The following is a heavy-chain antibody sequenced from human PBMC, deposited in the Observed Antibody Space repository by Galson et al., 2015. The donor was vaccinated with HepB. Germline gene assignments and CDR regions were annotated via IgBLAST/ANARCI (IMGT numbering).Heavy chain of an antibody. CDR1: GFTFSNYG. V-gene: IGHV3-30*02. D-gene: IGHD4-23*01. CDR2: VRYDENNK. CDR3: AKDRELLSVATLQTDYAMDV. Sequence: SLRLSCAASGFTFSNYGIHWVRQAPGKGLEWVSFVRYDENNKNYADSVKGRFAISRDNSKNTLYLQMNSLRAEDTAIYYCAKDRELLSVATLQTDYAMDVWGRGTTVSVSS. J-gene: IGHJ6*02.